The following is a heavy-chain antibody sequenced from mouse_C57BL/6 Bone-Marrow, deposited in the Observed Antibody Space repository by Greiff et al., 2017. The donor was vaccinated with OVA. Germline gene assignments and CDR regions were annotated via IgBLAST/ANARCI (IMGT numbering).Heavy chain of an antibody. D-gene: IGHD1-1*01. V-gene: IGHV1-72*01. CDR2: IDPNSGGT. J-gene: IGHJ3*01. CDR3: ARWRVVGRAWFAY. Sequence: VKLLESGAELVKPGASVKLSCKASGYTFTSYWMHWVKQRPGRGLEWIGRIDPNSGGTKYNEKFKSKATLTVDKPSSTAYMQLSSLTSEDSAVYYCARWRVVGRAWFAYWGQGTLVTVSA. CDR1: GYTFTSYW.